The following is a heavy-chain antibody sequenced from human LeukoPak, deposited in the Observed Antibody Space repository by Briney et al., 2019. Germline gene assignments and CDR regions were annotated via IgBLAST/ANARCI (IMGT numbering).Heavy chain of an antibody. CDR3: ARMGTLNWFDP. J-gene: IGHJ5*02. Sequence: GGSLRLSCAASGFTFSSYSMNWVRQAPGKGLEWVSSVSSSSSYIYYADSVKGRFTISRDNAKNSLYLQMNSLRAEDTAVYYCARMGTLNWFDPWGQGTLVTVSS. V-gene: IGHV3-21*01. CDR2: VSSSSSYI. D-gene: IGHD7-27*01. CDR1: GFTFSSYS.